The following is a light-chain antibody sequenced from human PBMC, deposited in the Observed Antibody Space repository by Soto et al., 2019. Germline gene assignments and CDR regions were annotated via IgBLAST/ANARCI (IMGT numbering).Light chain of an antibody. V-gene: IGKV3-11*01. Sequence: EIVLTQSPATLSLSPGERATLSCRASQSVSSYLAWYQQKPGQAPRLLIYDASNRATGIPARFSGSGSGTDITLTISSLAPEDFAVYSCQQRSNWITFGQGTRLEIK. CDR1: QSVSSY. J-gene: IGKJ5*01. CDR3: QQRSNWIT. CDR2: DAS.